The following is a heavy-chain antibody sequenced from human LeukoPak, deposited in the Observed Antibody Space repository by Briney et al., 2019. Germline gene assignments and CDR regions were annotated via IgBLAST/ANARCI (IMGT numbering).Heavy chain of an antibody. J-gene: IGHJ4*02. CDR2: ISSSGSTI. V-gene: IGHV3-48*03. CDR1: GFTFRSYD. CDR3: ARDGPWFAKNFDY. Sequence: PGGSLRLSCAASGFTFRSYDMHWVRQAPGKGREGVSYISSSGSTIHYAESVKGRLTSSRDNAKNSLYQQMNSLRAEDTAVYYCARDGPWFAKNFDYWGQGTLVTDSS. D-gene: IGHD3-10*01.